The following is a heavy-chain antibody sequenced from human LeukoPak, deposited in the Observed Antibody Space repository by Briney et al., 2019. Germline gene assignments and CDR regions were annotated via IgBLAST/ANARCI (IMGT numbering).Heavy chain of an antibody. V-gene: IGHV3-23*01. D-gene: IGHD4-17*01. J-gene: IGHJ2*01. CDR3: AKTGYGDFEDWYFDA. Sequence: GGSLRLSCAASGFMFSNFAMSWVRQAPGKGLEWIATVGGSGEKTYFAESVKGRFSISRDNSWSTVNLQMSSLRPADTALYYCAKTGYGDFEDWYFDAWGRGALVTVSS. CDR1: GFMFSNFA. CDR2: VGGSGEKT.